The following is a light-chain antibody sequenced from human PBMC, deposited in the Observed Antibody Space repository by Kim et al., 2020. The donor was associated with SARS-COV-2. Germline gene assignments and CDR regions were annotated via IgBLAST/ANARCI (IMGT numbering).Light chain of an antibody. CDR2: EVS. J-gene: IGLJ2*01. CDR3: SSYAADDTVI. V-gene: IGLV2-23*02. Sequence: QSALTQPASVSGSPGQSITISCIGTSSDIGMYGFVSWYQQGLGKVPILMMYEVSKRPSAVSPRFSGSKSDTTAFLTISELRAEDEADYYCSSYAADDTVIFGGGTQLTVL. CDR1: SSDIGMYGF.